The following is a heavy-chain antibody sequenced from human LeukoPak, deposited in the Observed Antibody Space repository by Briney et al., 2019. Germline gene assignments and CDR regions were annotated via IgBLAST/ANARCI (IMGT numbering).Heavy chain of an antibody. CDR1: GFTFSDYY. Sequence: GGSLRLSCEASGFTFSDYYMSWIRQAPGKGLEWVSYISSISSYTNYADSVKGRFTISRDNAKNSLYLQMNSLRAEDTAVYYCARVQCSGGSCPVDWFDPWGQGTLVTVSS. J-gene: IGHJ5*02. CDR3: ARVQCSGGSCPVDWFDP. V-gene: IGHV3-11*06. CDR2: ISSISSYT. D-gene: IGHD2-15*01.